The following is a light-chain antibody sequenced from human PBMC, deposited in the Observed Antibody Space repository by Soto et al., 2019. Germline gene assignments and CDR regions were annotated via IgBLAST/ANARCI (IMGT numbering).Light chain of an antibody. CDR3: QQRSNWPIT. Sequence: EIVLTQSPATLSLSPGERATLSCRASQSVSSYLAWYQQKPGQAPGLLIYDASNRATGIPARFSASGSGTDFTLTISSLEPEDFAVYYCQQRSNWPITFGQGTRLEIK. CDR1: QSVSSY. CDR2: DAS. V-gene: IGKV3-11*01. J-gene: IGKJ5*01.